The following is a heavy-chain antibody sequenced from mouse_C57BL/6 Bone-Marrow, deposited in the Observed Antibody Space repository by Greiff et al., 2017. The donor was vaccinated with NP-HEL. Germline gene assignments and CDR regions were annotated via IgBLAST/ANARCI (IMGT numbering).Heavy chain of an antibody. CDR1: EYEFPSHD. D-gene: IGHD2-1*01. Sequence: EVHLFSSGGGLVQPGESLKLSCESNEYEFPSHDMSWVRKTPEKRLELVAAINSDGGSTYYPDTMERRFIISRDNTKKTLYLQMSSLRSEDTALYYCARHYGNYHYWYFDVWGTGTTVTVSS. V-gene: IGHV5-2*01. CDR2: INSDGGST. CDR3: ARHYGNYHYWYFDV. J-gene: IGHJ1*03.